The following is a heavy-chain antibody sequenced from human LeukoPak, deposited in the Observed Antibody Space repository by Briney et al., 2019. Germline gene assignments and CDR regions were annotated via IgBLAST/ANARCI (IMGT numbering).Heavy chain of an antibody. D-gene: IGHD6-13*01. J-gene: IGHJ4*02. Sequence: GRSLRLSCAASGFTFSSYGMHWVRQAPGKGLEWVAVIWYDGSNKYYADSVKGRFTISRDNSKNTLYLQMNSLRAEDTAVYYCAGGIAAALVWGQGTLVTVSS. CDR1: GFTFSSYG. CDR3: AGGIAAALV. CDR2: IWYDGSNK. V-gene: IGHV3-33*01.